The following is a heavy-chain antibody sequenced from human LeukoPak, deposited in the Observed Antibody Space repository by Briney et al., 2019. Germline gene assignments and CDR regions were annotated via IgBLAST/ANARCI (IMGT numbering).Heavy chain of an antibody. V-gene: IGHV1-3*01. J-gene: IGHJ4*02. CDR1: GYTFTSYA. D-gene: IGHD3-22*01. CDR2: INAGNGNT. Sequence: ASVKVSCKASGYTFTSYAMHWVRQAPGQRLEWMGWINAGNGNTKYSQKFQGRVTITRDTSASTAYMELSSLRSEDTAVYYCARVPYYDSSGYDYPIDYWGQGTPVTVSS. CDR3: ARVPYYDSSGYDYPIDY.